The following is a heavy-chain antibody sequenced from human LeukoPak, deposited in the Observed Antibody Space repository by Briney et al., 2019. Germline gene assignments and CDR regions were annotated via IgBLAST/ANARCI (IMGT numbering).Heavy chain of an antibody. Sequence: ASVKVSCKASGYTFTSYYMHWVRQAPGQGLEWMGIINPSGGSTSYAQKFQGRVTMTRDTSTSTVYMELSSLRSEDTAVYYCASPYYDFWSGYSREVYYGMDVWGQGTTVTVSS. CDR2: INPSGGST. CDR1: GYTFTSYY. CDR3: ASPYYDFWSGYSREVYYGMDV. V-gene: IGHV1-46*01. J-gene: IGHJ6*02. D-gene: IGHD3-3*01.